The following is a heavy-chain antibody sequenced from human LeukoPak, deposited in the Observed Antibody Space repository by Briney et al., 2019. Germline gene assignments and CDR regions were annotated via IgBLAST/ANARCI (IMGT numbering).Heavy chain of an antibody. Sequence: ASVKVSCKASGYTFTSYGISWVRQAPGQGLEWMGWISAYNGNTNYAQKLQGRVTMTTDTSTSTAYMELSRLRSDDTAVYYCARLPGVRFLEWPSPSMDAWGKGTTVTVSS. V-gene: IGHV1-18*01. J-gene: IGHJ6*03. CDR3: ARLPGVRFLEWPSPSMDA. CDR2: ISAYNGNT. CDR1: GYTFTSYG. D-gene: IGHD3-3*01.